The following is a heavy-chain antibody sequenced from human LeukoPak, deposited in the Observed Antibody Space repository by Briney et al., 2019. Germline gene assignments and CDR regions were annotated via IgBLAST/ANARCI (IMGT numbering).Heavy chain of an antibody. J-gene: IGHJ5*02. Sequence: SETLSLTCAVYGGSLSGYCWTWIRQPPGKGLEWIGEITRNGGTNYNPSLKSRVTMSVDTSKNQFSLKLSSLTAADTAVYFCTRLPSVAVPASHRGFDPWGQGALVTVSS. CDR3: TRLPSVAVPASHRGFDP. D-gene: IGHD6-19*01. CDR1: GGSLSGYC. CDR2: ITRNGGT. V-gene: IGHV4-34*01.